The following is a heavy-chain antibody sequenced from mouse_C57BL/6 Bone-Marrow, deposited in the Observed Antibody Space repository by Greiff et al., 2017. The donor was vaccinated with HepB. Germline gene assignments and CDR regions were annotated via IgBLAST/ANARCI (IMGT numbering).Heavy chain of an antibody. V-gene: IGHV14-4*01. CDR3: TTITTVVATRYFDY. CDR1: GFNIKDYY. CDR2: IDPENGDT. J-gene: IGHJ2*01. Sequence: VQLQQSGAELVRPGASVKLSCTASGFNIKDYYMHWVKQRPEQGLEWIGWIDPENGDTEYASKFQGKATITADTSSNTAYLQLSSLTSEDTAVYYCTTITTVVATRYFDYWGQGTTLTVSS. D-gene: IGHD1-1*01.